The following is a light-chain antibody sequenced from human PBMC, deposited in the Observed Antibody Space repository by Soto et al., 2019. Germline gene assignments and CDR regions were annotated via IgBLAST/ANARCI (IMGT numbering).Light chain of an antibody. V-gene: IGKV1-5*03. CDR2: KTS. J-gene: IGKJ1*01. CDR3: QQYNNFSRT. Sequence: DIQMTQSPSTLSASVGDRVSITCRASQSVASWLAWYQHKPGKAPRLLIYKTSILQTGVPSRLSGSGAGTEFTLTISSLQPDDLATYYCQQYNNFSRTFGQGTKVDIX. CDR1: QSVASW.